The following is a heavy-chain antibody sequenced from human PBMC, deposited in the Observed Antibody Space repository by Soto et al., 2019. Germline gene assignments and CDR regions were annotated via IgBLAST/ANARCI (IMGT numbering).Heavy chain of an antibody. CDR2: MNRNGNNT. CDR1: GFTFSIYA. D-gene: IGHD3-22*01. V-gene: IGHV3-23*01. Sequence: GGSLRLSCAASGFTFSIYAMTWVRQAPGKGLEWVSSMNRNGNNTYYADSVKGRFTISRENAKNTLYLQMNRLRAEDTAIYYCAKDESNSNPLYYFDFWGLGTMVTVYS. J-gene: IGHJ4*02. CDR3: AKDESNSNPLYYFDF.